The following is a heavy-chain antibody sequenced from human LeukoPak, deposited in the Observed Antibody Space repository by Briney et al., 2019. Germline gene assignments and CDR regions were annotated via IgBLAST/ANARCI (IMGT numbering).Heavy chain of an antibody. V-gene: IGHV3-21*01. CDR2: ISSSSRYI. CDR3: ARDYVSGSFGP. J-gene: IGHJ5*02. CDR1: GFTFSRYS. Sequence: GGSLRLSCAASGFTFSRYSMNWVRQAPGKGPEWVSFISSSSRYIYYADSVKGRFTVSRDNSKNTLYLQMNSLRAEDTAVYYCARDYVSGSFGPWGQGTLVTVSS. D-gene: IGHD3-10*01.